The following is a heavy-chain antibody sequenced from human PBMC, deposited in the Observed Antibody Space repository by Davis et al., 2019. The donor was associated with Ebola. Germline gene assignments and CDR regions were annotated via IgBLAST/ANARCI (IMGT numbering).Heavy chain of an antibody. Sequence: SETLSLTCAVSGGSISSSNWWSWVRQPPGKGLEWIGEIYHSGSTNYNPSLKSRVTISVDKSKNQFSLKLSSVTAADTAVYYCATSKRLWYYGMDVWGQGTTVTVSS. CDR2: IYHSGST. CDR1: GGSISSSNW. V-gene: IGHV4-4*02. J-gene: IGHJ6*02. CDR3: ATSKRLWYYGMDV. D-gene: IGHD2-21*01.